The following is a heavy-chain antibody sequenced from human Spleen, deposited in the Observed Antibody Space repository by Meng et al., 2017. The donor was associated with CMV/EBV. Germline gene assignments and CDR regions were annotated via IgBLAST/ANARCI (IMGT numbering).Heavy chain of an antibody. CDR3: ASSLTGPGATIRKAENY. V-gene: IGHV4-34*01. CDR2: INHSGST. D-gene: IGHD5-12*01. Sequence: QVQLPQWGAGLLKPSETLSLTCAVYGGSFSGYYWSWIRQPPGKGLEWIGEINHSGSTNYNPSLKGRVTISVDTSKNQFSLKLSSVTAADTAVYYCASSLTGPGATIRKAENYWGQGTLVTVSS. J-gene: IGHJ4*02. CDR1: GGSFSGYY.